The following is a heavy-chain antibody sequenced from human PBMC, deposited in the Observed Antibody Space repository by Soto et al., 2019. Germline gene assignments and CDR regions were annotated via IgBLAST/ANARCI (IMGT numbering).Heavy chain of an antibody. D-gene: IGHD3-3*01. CDR1: GYSFTSYW. CDR2: IYPGDSDT. J-gene: IGHJ5*02. V-gene: IGHV5-51*01. CDR3: AIRPAKGLLEGHFSWFDP. Sequence: PGESLKISCKGSGYSFTSYWIGWVRQMPGKGLEWMGIIYPGDSDTRYSPSFQGQVTISADKSISTAYLQWSSLKASDTAMYYCAIRPAKGLLEGHFSWFDPWGQATLVTVSS.